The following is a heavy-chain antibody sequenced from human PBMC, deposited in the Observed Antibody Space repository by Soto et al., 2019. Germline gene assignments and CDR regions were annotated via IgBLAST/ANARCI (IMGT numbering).Heavy chain of an antibody. CDR2: IYYSGST. Sequence: QVQLQESGPGLVKPSQTLSLTCTVSGGSISSGGYYWSWIRQHPGTGLEWIGYIYYSGSTYNNPSLKSRVSISVDTSKNQFSLKLSSVTAADTAVYYCARMYSGSFPDYWGQGTLVIVSS. CDR1: GGSISSGGYY. V-gene: IGHV4-31*03. CDR3: ARMYSGSFPDY. J-gene: IGHJ4*02. D-gene: IGHD1-26*01.